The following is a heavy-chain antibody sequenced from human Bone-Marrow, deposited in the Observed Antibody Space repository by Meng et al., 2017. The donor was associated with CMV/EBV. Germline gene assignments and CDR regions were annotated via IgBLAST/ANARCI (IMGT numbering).Heavy chain of an antibody. CDR1: GFTFSSYG. V-gene: IGHV3-30*02. D-gene: IGHD3-9*01. CDR3: AKDDYDILTGYGINGMDV. CDR2: IRYDGSNK. Sequence: GESLKISCAASGFTFSSYGMHWVRQAPGKGLEWVAFIRYDGSNKYYADSVKGRFTISRDNSKNTLYLQMNSLRAEDTAVYYCAKDDYDILTGYGINGMDVWGQGPTVTVSS. J-gene: IGHJ6*02.